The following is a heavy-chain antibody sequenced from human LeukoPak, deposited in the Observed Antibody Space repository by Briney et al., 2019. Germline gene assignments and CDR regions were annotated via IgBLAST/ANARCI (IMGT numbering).Heavy chain of an antibody. J-gene: IGHJ3*02. V-gene: IGHV4-34*01. CDR2: INHSGST. Sequence: PSETLSLTCAVYGGSFSGYYWSWIRQPPGKGLEWIGEINHSGSTNHNPSLKSRVTISVDTSKNQFSLKLSSVTAADTAVYYCAREALDAFDIWGRGTMVTVSS. CDR1: GGSFSGYY. CDR3: AREALDAFDI.